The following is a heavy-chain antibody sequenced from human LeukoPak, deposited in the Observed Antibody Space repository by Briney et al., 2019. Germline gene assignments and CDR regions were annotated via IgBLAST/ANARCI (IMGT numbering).Heavy chain of an antibody. CDR3: ARGRDGYNFDY. V-gene: IGHV4-59*01. D-gene: IGHD5-24*01. Sequence: SETLSLTCTVSGGSISSYYWSWIRQPPGKGLEWIGYIYYSGSTNYNPSLKSRVTISVDTSKNQFSLKLSSVTAADTAVYYCARGRDGYNFDYWGQGTLVTVSS. CDR1: GGSISSYY. J-gene: IGHJ4*02. CDR2: IYYSGST.